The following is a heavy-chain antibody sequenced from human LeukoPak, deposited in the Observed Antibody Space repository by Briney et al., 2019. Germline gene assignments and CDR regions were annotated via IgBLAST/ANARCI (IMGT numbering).Heavy chain of an antibody. CDR3: ARGPYAYDSSGAFDI. CDR2: ISSSRST. J-gene: IGHJ3*02. D-gene: IGHD3-22*01. Sequence: PSETLSLTCTVSGDSLSSGDYYWRWLRQPAGTGLAWIGRISSSRSTNYNPSLKRRVTISVNTSKNQFSLKLSSVTAADTAVYFCARGPYAYDSSGAFDIWGEGTMVTVSS. CDR1: GDSLSSGDYY. V-gene: IGHV4-61*02.